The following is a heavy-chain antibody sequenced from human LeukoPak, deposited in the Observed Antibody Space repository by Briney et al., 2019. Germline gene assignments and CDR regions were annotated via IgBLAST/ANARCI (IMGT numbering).Heavy chain of an antibody. CDR2: ISSNGGST. CDR1: GFTFSSYA. D-gene: IGHD3-9*01. V-gene: IGHV3-64D*09. Sequence: PGGSLRLSCSASGFTFSSYAMHWVRQAPGKGLEHVSGISSNGGSTYNAASVKGRFTISRDNSKNTLYLQMSSLRAEDTAVYYCVKALDYDILTGYPYWGQGTLVTVSS. J-gene: IGHJ4*02. CDR3: VKALDYDILTGYPY.